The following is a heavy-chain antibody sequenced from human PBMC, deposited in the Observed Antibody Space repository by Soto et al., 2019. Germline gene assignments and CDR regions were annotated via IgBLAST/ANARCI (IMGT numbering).Heavy chain of an antibody. Sequence: QVPLVQSGAEVKKPGASVKVSCKVSGYTLTELSMHWVRQAPGKGLEWMGGFDPEDGETIYAQKFQGRVTMTEDTSTDTAYMELSSLRSEDTAVYYCATDPRPLYSNYRQGHYYYYGMDVWGQGTTVTVSS. D-gene: IGHD4-4*01. CDR3: ATDPRPLYSNYRQGHYYYYGMDV. CDR1: GYTLTELS. J-gene: IGHJ6*02. CDR2: FDPEDGET. V-gene: IGHV1-24*01.